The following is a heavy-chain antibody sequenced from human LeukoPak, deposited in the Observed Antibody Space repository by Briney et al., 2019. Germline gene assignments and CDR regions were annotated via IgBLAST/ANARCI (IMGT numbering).Heavy chain of an antibody. CDR2: ISSTSAYI. V-gene: IGHV3-21*01. J-gene: IGHJ4*02. CDR1: GFALKSYS. D-gene: IGHD1-26*01. Sequence: GESLRLSCAGSGFALKSYSLSWVRQAPGKGLEWVSSISSTSAYIYYAASVKGRFTISRDNVDNVVYLQMNSLRAEDTAVYYCARGTQVGATDFDYWGQGTLVTVSS. CDR3: ARGTQVGATDFDY.